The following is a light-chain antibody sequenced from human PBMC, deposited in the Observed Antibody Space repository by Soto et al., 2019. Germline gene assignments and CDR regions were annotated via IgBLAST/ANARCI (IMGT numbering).Light chain of an antibody. Sequence: SALTQPASVSGSPGQSFTISCTGTSSDIGYYNLVSWYQQHPGKAPKVMIYEISKRPSGLSDRFSGSKSGNTASLTISGLQAGDEADYYCCSYARSSTYVFGTGTKVTVL. V-gene: IGLV2-23*02. CDR1: SSDIGYYNL. CDR3: CSYARSSTYV. J-gene: IGLJ1*01. CDR2: EIS.